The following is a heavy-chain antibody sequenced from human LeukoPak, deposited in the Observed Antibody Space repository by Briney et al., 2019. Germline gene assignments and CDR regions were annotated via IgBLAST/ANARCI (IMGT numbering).Heavy chain of an antibody. D-gene: IGHD3-10*02. V-gene: IGHV3-48*03. CDR3: AELGITMIGGV. CDR1: GLIFSKYW. J-gene: IGHJ6*04. Sequence: GGSLRLSCAASGLIFSKYWMTWVRQAPGKGLEWVSYISSSGSTIYYADSVKGRFTISRDNAKNSLYLQMNSLRAEDTAVYYCAELGITMIGGVWGKGTTVTISS. CDR2: ISSSGSTI.